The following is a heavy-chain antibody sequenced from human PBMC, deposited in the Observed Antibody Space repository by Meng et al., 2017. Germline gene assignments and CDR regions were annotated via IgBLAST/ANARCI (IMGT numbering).Heavy chain of an antibody. J-gene: IGHJ4*02. Sequence: GDLGFGFVQPGGSPSFSCEAPGFTFSSYWMPWVRQAPGKGMVWVSRINSDGSSTSYADSVKGRFTISRDNSKNTLYLQMNSLRAEDTAVYYCARGGSYYSYWGQGTLVTVSS. CDR1: GFTFSSYW. CDR2: INSDGSST. V-gene: IGHV3-74*01. CDR3: ARGGSYYSY. D-gene: IGHD1-26*01.